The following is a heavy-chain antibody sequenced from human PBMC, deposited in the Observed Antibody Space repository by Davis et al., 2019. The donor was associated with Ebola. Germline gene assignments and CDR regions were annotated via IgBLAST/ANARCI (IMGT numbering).Heavy chain of an antibody. D-gene: IGHD6-19*01. CDR1: GGSISSGDYY. V-gene: IGHV4-30-4*01. CDR3: ARAGSGWYWDY. J-gene: IGHJ4*02. CDR2: IYYSGST. Sequence: PSETLSLTCTVSGGSISSGDYYWSWIRQPPGKGLEWIGYIYYSGSTYYNPSLKSRVTISVDTSKNQFSLKLSSVTAADTAVYYCARAGSGWYWDYWGQGTLVTVSS.